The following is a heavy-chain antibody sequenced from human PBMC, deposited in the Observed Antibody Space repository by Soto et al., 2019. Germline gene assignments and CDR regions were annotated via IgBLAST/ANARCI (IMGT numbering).Heavy chain of an antibody. CDR3: AREPYGGNSGFDY. D-gene: IGHD2-21*02. CDR1: GGSISSGDYY. CDR2: IYYSGST. Sequence: SETLSLTCTVSGGSISSGDYYWSWIRQPPGKGLEWIGYIYYSGSTYYNPSLKSRVTISVDTSKNQFSLKLSSVTAADTAVYYCAREPYGGNSGFDYWGQGTLVTVSS. J-gene: IGHJ4*02. V-gene: IGHV4-30-4*01.